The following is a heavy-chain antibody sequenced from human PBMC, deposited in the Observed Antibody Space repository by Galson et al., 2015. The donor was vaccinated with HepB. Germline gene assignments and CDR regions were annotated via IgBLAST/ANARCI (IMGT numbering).Heavy chain of an antibody. CDR2: INSDGSST. Sequence: SLRLSCAASGFTFSSYWMHWVRQAPGKGLEWVSRINSDGSSTSYADSVKCRITISRDTAKNTLYLEMNRLRAEDTAVYYCAREVLGEFDYWGQGTLVTVSS. CDR3: AREVLGEFDY. J-gene: IGHJ4*02. CDR1: GFTFSSYW. V-gene: IGHV3-74*01. D-gene: IGHD3-16*01.